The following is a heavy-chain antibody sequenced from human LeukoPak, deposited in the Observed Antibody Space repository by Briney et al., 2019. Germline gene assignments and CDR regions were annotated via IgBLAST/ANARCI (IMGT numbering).Heavy chain of an antibody. D-gene: IGHD3-9*01. CDR3: ARGGGIRYFDPKDYFDY. J-gene: IGHJ4*02. CDR2: ISSGGST. V-gene: IGHV3-53*01. Sequence: PGGSLRLSCAASGFTVSSNYVTWVRQAPGKGLEWVSVISSGGSTDYADSVKGRFTISRDSSKNTVWLQMNTLRAEDTAVYYCARGGGIRYFDPKDYFDYWGQGTLVTVSS. CDR1: GFTVSSNY.